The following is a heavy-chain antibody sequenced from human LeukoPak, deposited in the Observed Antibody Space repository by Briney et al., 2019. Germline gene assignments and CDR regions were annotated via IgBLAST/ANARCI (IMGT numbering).Heavy chain of an antibody. CDR3: ATSYHYDSSGYPNYFDY. Sequence: ASVKVSCKASGYTFTSYGITWVRQAPGQGLEWMGRSSAYNGNTEYALKLQGRVTMTTDTSTNTAYMELRSLRSDDTAVYYCATSYHYDSSGYPNYFDYWGQGTLVTVSS. V-gene: IGHV1-18*01. D-gene: IGHD3-22*01. J-gene: IGHJ4*02. CDR2: SSAYNGNT. CDR1: GYTFTSYG.